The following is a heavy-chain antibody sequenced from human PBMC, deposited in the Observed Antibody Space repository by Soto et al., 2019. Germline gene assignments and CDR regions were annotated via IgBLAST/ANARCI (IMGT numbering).Heavy chain of an antibody. CDR1: GFNFNFFW. J-gene: IGHJ5*02. V-gene: IGHV3-74*01. D-gene: IGHD1-1*01. CDR2: IKGDGSIT. CDR3: VRDSPTNLEDADTLASWFDP. Sequence: EVLLVESGGGLVQPGGSLRLSCAASGFNFNFFWMHWVRQAPGKGLVWVSRIKGDGSITNYADSVKGRFTISRDNAKNTLFLQMDSLRVEDTAVYYWVRDSPTNLEDADTLASWFDPWGQGTLVTVSS.